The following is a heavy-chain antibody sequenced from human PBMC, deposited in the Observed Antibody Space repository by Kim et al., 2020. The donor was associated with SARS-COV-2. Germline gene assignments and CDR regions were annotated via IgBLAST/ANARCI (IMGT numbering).Heavy chain of an antibody. Sequence: GGSLRLSCAASRFTFSSYSMNWVRQAPGKGLEWVSSISSSSSYIYYADSVKGRFTISRDNAKNSLYLQMNSLRAEDTAVYYCARDGVQMTYGGNPYYFDYWGQGTLVTVSS. V-gene: IGHV3-21*01. J-gene: IGHJ4*02. CDR3: ARDGVQMTYGGNPYYFDY. D-gene: IGHD2-15*01. CDR1: RFTFSSYS. CDR2: ISSSSSYI.